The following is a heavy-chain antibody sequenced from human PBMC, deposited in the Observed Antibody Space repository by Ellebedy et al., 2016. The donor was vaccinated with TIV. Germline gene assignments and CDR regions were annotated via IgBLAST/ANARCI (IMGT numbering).Heavy chain of an antibody. CDR2: ISGYGDST. CDR1: GFTFSTYA. V-gene: IGHV3-23*01. Sequence: GESLKISXGTSGFTFSTYAMTWVRQAPGKGLEWVSVISGYGDSTDYADSVKGRFTISRDNSKNTLYLQMNSLRVEDTAVYYCAKWGGWDFGNFGGDNWFDPWGQGTLVTVST. D-gene: IGHD3-10*01. J-gene: IGHJ5*02. CDR3: AKWGGWDFGNFGGDNWFDP.